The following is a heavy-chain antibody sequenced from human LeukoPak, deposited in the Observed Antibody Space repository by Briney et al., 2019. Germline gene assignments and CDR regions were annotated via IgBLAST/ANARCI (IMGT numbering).Heavy chain of an antibody. CDR3: ARYMGYCSSTSFWAGAVGM. CDR2: IYHSGST. Sequence: SETLSLTCTVSGGSISSGGYYWSWIRQPPGKGLEWIGYIYHSGSTYYNPSLKSRVTISVDRSKNQFSLKLSSVTAADTAVYYCARYMGYCSSTSFWAGAVGMWSQGKRLSVSA. CDR1: GGSISSGGYY. D-gene: IGHD2-2*01. J-gene: IGHJ3*02. V-gene: IGHV4-30-2*01.